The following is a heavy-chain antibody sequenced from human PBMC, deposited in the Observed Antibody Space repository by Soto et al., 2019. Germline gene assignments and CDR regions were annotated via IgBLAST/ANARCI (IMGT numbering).Heavy chain of an antibody. D-gene: IGHD3-22*01. CDR1: GYTFTSYD. J-gene: IGHJ4*02. CDR2: MNPNSGNT. Sequence: QVQLVQSGAEVKKPGASVKVSCKASGYTFTSYDINWVRQATGQGLEWMGWMNPNSGNTGYAQKFQGRVTMTRNTSISTAYMELSSLRSEDTAVYYCARGRAYYYDSSGYSDFDYWGQGTLVTVSS. V-gene: IGHV1-8*01. CDR3: ARGRAYYYDSSGYSDFDY.